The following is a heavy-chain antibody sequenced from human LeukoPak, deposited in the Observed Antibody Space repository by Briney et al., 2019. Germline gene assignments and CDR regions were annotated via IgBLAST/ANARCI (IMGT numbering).Heavy chain of an antibody. Sequence: PGGSLRLSCAASGFTFSSYSMNWVRQAPGKGLEWVSSISSSSSYIYYADSVKGRFTISRDNAKNSLYLQMNSLRAEDTAVYYCAIMQTTVVTGNYWGQGTLVTVSS. D-gene: IGHD4-23*01. CDR1: GFTFSSYS. CDR3: AIMQTTVVTGNY. J-gene: IGHJ4*02. CDR2: ISSSSSYI. V-gene: IGHV3-21*01.